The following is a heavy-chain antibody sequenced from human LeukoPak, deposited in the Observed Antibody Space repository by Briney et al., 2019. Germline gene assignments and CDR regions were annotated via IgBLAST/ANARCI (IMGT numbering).Heavy chain of an antibody. V-gene: IGHV4-34*01. Sequence: SETLSLTCAVYGGSFSGYYWSWIRQPPGKGLEWIGEINHSGSTNYNPSLKSRVTISVDTSKNRFSLKLSSVTAADTAVYYCARRVGATSGEDYWGQGTLVTVSS. D-gene: IGHD1-26*01. CDR1: GGSFSGYY. J-gene: IGHJ4*02. CDR3: ARRVGATSGEDY. CDR2: INHSGST.